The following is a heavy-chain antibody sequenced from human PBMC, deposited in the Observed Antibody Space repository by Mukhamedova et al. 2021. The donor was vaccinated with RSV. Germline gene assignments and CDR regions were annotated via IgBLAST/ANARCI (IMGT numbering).Heavy chain of an antibody. CDR3: ARFAVAGGFDY. Sequence: GKGLEWVSVIYSGGSTYYADSVKGRFTISRDNSKNTLYLQMNSLRAEDTAVYYCARFAVAGGFDYWGRGTLVTVSS. V-gene: IGHV3-53*01. D-gene: IGHD6-19*01. CDR2: IYSGGST. J-gene: IGHJ4*02.